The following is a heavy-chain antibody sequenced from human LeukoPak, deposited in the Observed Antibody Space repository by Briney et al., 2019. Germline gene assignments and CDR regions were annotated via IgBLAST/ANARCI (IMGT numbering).Heavy chain of an antibody. Sequence: SETLSLTCTVSGGSISTYYWSWIRQPPGKGLEWIGYIYYSGSTNYNPSLKSRVTISVETSKNQFSLKLSSVTAADTAVYYCARGGVYYGSGSYGYWGQGTLVTVSS. V-gene: IGHV4-59*01. CDR2: IYYSGST. CDR1: GGSISTYY. D-gene: IGHD3-10*01. CDR3: ARGGVYYGSGSYGY. J-gene: IGHJ4*02.